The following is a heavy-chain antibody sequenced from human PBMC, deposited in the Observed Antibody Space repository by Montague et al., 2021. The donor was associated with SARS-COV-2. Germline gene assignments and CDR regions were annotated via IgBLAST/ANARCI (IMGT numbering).Heavy chain of an antibody. CDR3: ASSYYYVSGTYVYHYYMGV. Sequence: SETLSLTCTVSGGSVSSSHYYWSWIRQPPGRGLEWVGSISYSGRTNFSPSLKSRLTISVDSSENQLSLRLSSVTAADTAVYYCASSYYYVSGTYVYHYYMGVWGEGTTVTVSS. CDR2: ISYSGRT. CDR1: GGSVSSSHYY. V-gene: IGHV4-39*01. J-gene: IGHJ6*03. D-gene: IGHD3-10*01.